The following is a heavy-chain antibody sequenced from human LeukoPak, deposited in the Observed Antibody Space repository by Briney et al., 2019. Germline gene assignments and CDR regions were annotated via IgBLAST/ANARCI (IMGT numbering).Heavy chain of an antibody. J-gene: IGHJ5*02. CDR3: ARGIDNWFDP. V-gene: IGHV4-4*07. D-gene: IGHD3-16*02. CDR2: IYTSGST. CDR1: GGSISIYY. Sequence: SQTLSLTCTVSGGSISIYYWSCIPQPARKGLEWSGRIYTSGSTNYNPSLKSRVTMSVDTYKNQFSLKLSSVTAADTAVYYCARGIDNWFDPWGQGTLVTVSS.